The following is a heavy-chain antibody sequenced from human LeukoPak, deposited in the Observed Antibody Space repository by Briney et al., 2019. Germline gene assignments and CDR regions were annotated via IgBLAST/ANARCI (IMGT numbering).Heavy chain of an antibody. D-gene: IGHD3-3*01. V-gene: IGHV3-64*01. CDR3: VRKANDFWSGYPDC. CDR2: ISSNGGST. J-gene: IGHJ4*02. CDR1: GFTFSNYA. Sequence: EGSLRLSCVASGFTFSNYAMHWVRQAPGKGLEYVSAISSNGGSTYYGNSVKGRFTISRDNSKNTLYLQMGGLRAEDMAVYYCVRKANDFWSGYPDCWGQGTLVTVSS.